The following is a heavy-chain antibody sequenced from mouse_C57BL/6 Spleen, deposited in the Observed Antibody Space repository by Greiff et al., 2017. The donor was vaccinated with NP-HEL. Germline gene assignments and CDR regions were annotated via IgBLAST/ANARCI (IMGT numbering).Heavy chain of an antibody. V-gene: IGHV5-6*01. J-gene: IGHJ2*01. D-gene: IGHD1-1*01. CDR3: ARHYYGSRFFDY. Sequence: EVHLVESGGDLVKPGGSLKLSCAASGFTFSSYGMSWVRQTPDKRLEWVATISSGGSYTYYLDSVKGRFTISRDNAKNTLYLQMSSLKSEDTAMYYCARHYYGSRFFDYWGQGTTLTVSS. CDR1: GFTFSSYG. CDR2: ISSGGSYT.